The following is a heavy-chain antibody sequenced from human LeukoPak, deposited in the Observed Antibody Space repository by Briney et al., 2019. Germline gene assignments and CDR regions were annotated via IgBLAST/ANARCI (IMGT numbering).Heavy chain of an antibody. CDR3: AATYCSSTSCYALDY. D-gene: IGHD2-2*01. J-gene: IGHJ4*02. V-gene: IGHV3-30*02. Sequence: GGSLRLSCAASEFTFSSYGMHWVRQAPGKGLEWVAFIRYDGSNECYADSVKGRFTISRDNSENTLYLQMESLRPEDTAVYFCAATYCSSTSCYALDYWGQGTLVTVSS. CDR2: IRYDGSNE. CDR1: EFTFSSYG.